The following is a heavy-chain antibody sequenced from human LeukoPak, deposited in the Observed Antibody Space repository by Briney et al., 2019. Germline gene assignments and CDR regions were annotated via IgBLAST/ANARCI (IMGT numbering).Heavy chain of an antibody. CDR2: IYHSGST. V-gene: IGHV4-59*01. D-gene: IGHD6-19*01. J-gene: IGHJ2*01. CDR3: ARRDSGGYGYFDL. CDR1: GGTIRSYY. Sequence: SETLSLTCTVSGGTIRSYYWSWIRQPPGKGLEWIGYIYHSGSTSYNPSLKGRVTISVDTSKNQFSLRLTSLTAADTAVYYCARRDSGGYGYFDLWGRGTLVTVSS.